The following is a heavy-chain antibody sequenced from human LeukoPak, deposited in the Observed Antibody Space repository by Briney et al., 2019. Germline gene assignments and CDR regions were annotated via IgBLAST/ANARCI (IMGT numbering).Heavy chain of an antibody. CDR2: IKQDGSEK. D-gene: IGHD1-7*01. CDR3: ARGWNYAFRFDY. CDR1: GFTFSSYA. J-gene: IGHJ4*02. V-gene: IGHV3-7*01. Sequence: GGSLRLSCAASGFTFSSYAMSWVRQAPGKGLEWVAHIKQDGSEKYYVDSIKGRFTISRDNAKNLVYLQMNSLRAEDTAVYYCARGWNYAFRFDYWGQGTLVTVSS.